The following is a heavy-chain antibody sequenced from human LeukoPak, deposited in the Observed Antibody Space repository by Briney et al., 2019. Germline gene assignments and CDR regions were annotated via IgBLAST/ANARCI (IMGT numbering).Heavy chain of an antibody. CDR2: IYSGGST. J-gene: IGHJ4*02. CDR1: GFTVSSNS. V-gene: IGHV3-53*01. CDR3: GAFRVATTSDFDY. Sequence: PGGSLRLSCTVSGFTVSSNSMSWVRQAPGKGLEWVSVIYSGGSTYYADSVKGRFTISRDNSKNTLYLQMNSLRAEDTAVYYCGAFRVATTSDFDYWGQGTLVTVSS. D-gene: IGHD5-12*01.